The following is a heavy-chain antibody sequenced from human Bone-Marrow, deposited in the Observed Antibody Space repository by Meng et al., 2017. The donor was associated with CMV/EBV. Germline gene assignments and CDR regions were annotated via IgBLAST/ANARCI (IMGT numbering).Heavy chain of an antibody. CDR3: ARAYDFWSGRRVIFDY. J-gene: IGHJ4*02. Sequence: SVKVSCKASGGTFSSHAISWVRQAPGQGLEWMGGIIPILGIANYAQKFQGRVTITADKSTSTAYMELSSLRSEDTAVYYCARAYDFWSGRRVIFDYWGQGTLVTVSS. D-gene: IGHD3-3*01. CDR1: GGTFSSHA. CDR2: IIPILGIA. V-gene: IGHV1-69*10.